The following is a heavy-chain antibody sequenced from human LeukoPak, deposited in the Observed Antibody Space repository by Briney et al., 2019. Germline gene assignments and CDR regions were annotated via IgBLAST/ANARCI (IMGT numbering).Heavy chain of an antibody. CDR2: ISSNGGST. Sequence: AGGSLRLSCAASGFTFSSYAMHWVRQAPGKGLEYVSAISSNGGSTYYANSVKGRFTISRDNSKNTLYLQMGSVRAEDMAVYYCARYSYGTLDYWGQGTLVTVSS. V-gene: IGHV3-64*01. CDR3: ARYSYGTLDY. CDR1: GFTFSSYA. D-gene: IGHD5-18*01. J-gene: IGHJ4*02.